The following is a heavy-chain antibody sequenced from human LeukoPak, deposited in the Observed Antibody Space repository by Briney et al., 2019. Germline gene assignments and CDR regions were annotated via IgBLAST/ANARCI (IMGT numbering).Heavy chain of an antibody. CDR1: GYTFTGYY. V-gene: IGHV1-69*16. D-gene: IGHD2-2*01. J-gene: IGHJ4*02. CDR2: IIPILGTA. CDR3: ARGSDIVVVPAALDY. Sequence: GASVKVSCKASGYTFTGYYMHWVRQAPGQGLEWMGGIIPILGTANYAQKFQGRVTITTDESTSTAYMELSSLRSEDTAVYYCARGSDIVVVPAALDYWGQGTLVTVSS.